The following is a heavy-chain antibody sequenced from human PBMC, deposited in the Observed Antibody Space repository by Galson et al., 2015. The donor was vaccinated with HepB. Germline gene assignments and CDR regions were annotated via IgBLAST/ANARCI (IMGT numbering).Heavy chain of an antibody. Sequence: SLRLSCAASGFTFSSYAMHWVRQAPGKGLEWVAVISYDGSNKYYADSVKGRFTISRDNSKNTLYLQMNSLRAEDTAVYYCARDGGTYYAPTYYFDYWGQGTLVTVSS. CDR3: ARDGGTYYAPTYYFDY. V-gene: IGHV3-30-3*01. J-gene: IGHJ4*02. CDR2: ISYDGSNK. D-gene: IGHD2/OR15-2a*01. CDR1: GFTFSSYA.